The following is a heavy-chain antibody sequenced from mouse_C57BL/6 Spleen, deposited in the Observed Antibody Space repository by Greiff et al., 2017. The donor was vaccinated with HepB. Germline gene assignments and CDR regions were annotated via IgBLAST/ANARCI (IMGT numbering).Heavy chain of an antibody. Sequence: QVQLQQSGPELVKPGASVKISCKASGYAFSSSWMNWVKQRPGKGLEWIGRIYPGDGDTNYNGKFKGKATLTADKSSSTAYMQLSSLTSEDSAVYFCARYDYYGSKDYWGQGTTLTVSS. D-gene: IGHD1-1*01. CDR3: ARYDYYGSKDY. CDR2: IYPGDGDT. V-gene: IGHV1-82*01. J-gene: IGHJ2*01. CDR1: GYAFSSSW.